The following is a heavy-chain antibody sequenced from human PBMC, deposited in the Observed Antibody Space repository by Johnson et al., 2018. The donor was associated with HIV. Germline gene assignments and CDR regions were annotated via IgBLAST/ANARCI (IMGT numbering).Heavy chain of an antibody. CDR1: GFTFSSYG. V-gene: IGHV3-30*02. J-gene: IGHJ3*02. Sequence: QMQLVESGGGVVQPGGSLRLSCASSGFTFSSYGMHWVRQAPGKGLEWVAFIRYDGSNKYYADSVKGRFTISRDNSKNTLYLQMNSLRAEDTALYYCARASTPWGGDYVGYGFDIWGQGTMVTVSS. CDR3: ARASTPWGGDYVGYGFDI. D-gene: IGHD4-17*01. CDR2: IRYDGSNK.